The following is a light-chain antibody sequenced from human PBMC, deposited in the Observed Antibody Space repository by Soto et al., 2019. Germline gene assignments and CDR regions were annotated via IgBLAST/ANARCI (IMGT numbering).Light chain of an antibody. CDR3: CSYAGSYTFVV. J-gene: IGLJ2*01. CDR1: SSDVGGYNY. Sequence: QSVLTQPRSVSGSPGQSVTISCTGTSSDVGGYNYVSWYQQHPGKAPKLMIYDVSKRPSGVPDGFSGSKSGNTASLTISGLQAEDEADYYCCSYAGSYTFVVFGGGTKVTVL. V-gene: IGLV2-11*01. CDR2: DVS.